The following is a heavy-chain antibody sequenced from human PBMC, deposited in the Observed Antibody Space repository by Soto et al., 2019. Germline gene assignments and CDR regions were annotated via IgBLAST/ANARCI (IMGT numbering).Heavy chain of an antibody. J-gene: IGHJ4*02. V-gene: IGHV4-30-4*01. Sequence: SETLSLTCTVSGGSISSGDYYWSWIRQPPGKGLEWIGYIYYSGSTYYNPSLKNQVTISVDTSKNQFSLKLSSVTASDTAVYFCARVKWTTVTTQVDYWGQGTLVTVSS. CDR1: GGSISSGDYY. CDR3: ARVKWTTVTTQVDY. D-gene: IGHD4-4*01. CDR2: IYYSGST.